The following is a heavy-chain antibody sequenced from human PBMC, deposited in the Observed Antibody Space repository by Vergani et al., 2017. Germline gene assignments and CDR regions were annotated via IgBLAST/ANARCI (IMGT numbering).Heavy chain of an antibody. J-gene: IGHJ5*01. V-gene: IGHV3-48*02. CDR2: ISSNSDKT. CDR1: GFTFSVNS. CDR3: VRARCSGPCFMSNWFDS. Sequence: EVQLMESGGGLVRPGGSLRLSCVASGFTFSVNSMNWVRQPPGKGLEWISYISSNSDKTYYASSVKGRFTISRDNAQNSVFLQMNSLRNEDTAIYYCVRARCSGPCFMSNWFDSWGQGTLVTVSS. D-gene: IGHD5-12*01.